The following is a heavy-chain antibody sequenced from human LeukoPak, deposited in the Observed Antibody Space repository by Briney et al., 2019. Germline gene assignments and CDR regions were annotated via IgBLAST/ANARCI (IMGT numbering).Heavy chain of an antibody. Sequence: SETLSLTCTVSGYSISSGYYWGWIRQPPGKGLEWIGSIYHSGSTNYNPSLKSRVTISVDTSKNQFSLKLSSVTAADTAVYYCARDLEIPGGEYYYYYYGMDVWGQGTTVTVSS. D-gene: IGHD2-21*01. CDR1: GYSISSGYY. CDR3: ARDLEIPGGEYYYYYYGMDV. V-gene: IGHV4-38-2*02. CDR2: IYHSGST. J-gene: IGHJ6*02.